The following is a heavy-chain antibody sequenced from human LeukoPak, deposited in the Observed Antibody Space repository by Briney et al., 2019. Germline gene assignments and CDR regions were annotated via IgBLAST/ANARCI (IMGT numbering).Heavy chain of an antibody. CDR2: IYSGGST. Sequence: PGGSLRLSCAASGFTVSSNYMSWVRQAPGKGLEWVSVIYSGGSTYYADSVKGRFTISRDNSKNTLYLQMNSLRAEDTAVYYCARDYCDSSGAGSLWGQGTLVTVSS. J-gene: IGHJ4*02. D-gene: IGHD3-22*01. CDR3: ARDYCDSSGAGSL. CDR1: GFTVSSNY. V-gene: IGHV3-66*02.